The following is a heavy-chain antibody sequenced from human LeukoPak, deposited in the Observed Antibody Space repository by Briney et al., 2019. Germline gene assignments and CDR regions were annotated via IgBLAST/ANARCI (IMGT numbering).Heavy chain of an antibody. J-gene: IGHJ5*02. CDR1: GDSASSNSAG. V-gene: IGHV6-1*01. D-gene: IGHD1-1*01. CDR2: TYYRSKWYN. CDR3: ASQLERRENWFDP. Sequence: SQTLSLTCAISGDSASSNSAGWNWIRHSPSRGLEWLGRTYYRSKWYNDYAVSVKSRITINPDTSKNQFSLQLNSVTPEDTAVYSCASQLERRENWFDPWGQGTLVTVSS.